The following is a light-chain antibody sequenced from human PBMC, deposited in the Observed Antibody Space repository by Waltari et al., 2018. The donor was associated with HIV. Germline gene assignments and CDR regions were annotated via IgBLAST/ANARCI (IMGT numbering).Light chain of an antibody. CDR2: QDN. J-gene: IGLJ2*01. V-gene: IGLV3-1*01. Sequence: SYEVTQSPSVAVSPGQTASITCSGYELGDKYTCWYQQKPGQSPLLVIYQDNKRPSGIPERFSASSSGHTATLTISGTLPMDEADYYCQAWVSSTSGVFGRGTRLTVL. CDR1: ELGDKY. CDR3: QAWVSSTSGV.